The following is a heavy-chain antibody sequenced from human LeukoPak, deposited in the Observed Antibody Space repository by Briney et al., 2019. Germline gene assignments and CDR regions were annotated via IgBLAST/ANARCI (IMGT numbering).Heavy chain of an antibody. J-gene: IGHJ3*02. Sequence: SVKVSCKASGGTFSSYAISWVRQAPGQGLEWMGRIIPILGIANYAQKFQGRVTITADKFTSTAYMELSSLRSEDTAVYYCARGPSITIFGVVGYAFDIWGQGTMVTVSS. CDR3: ARGPSITIFGVVGYAFDI. V-gene: IGHV1-69*04. CDR2: IIPILGIA. CDR1: GGTFSSYA. D-gene: IGHD3-3*01.